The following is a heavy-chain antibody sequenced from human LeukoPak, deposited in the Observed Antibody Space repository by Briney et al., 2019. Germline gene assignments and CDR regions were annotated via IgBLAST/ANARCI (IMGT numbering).Heavy chain of an antibody. CDR1: GFTFSGSV. CDR3: TRQIGDYSGYDDFDY. V-gene: IGHV3-73*01. CDR2: IRSKANSYAT. Sequence: GGSLKLSCAASGFTFSGSVMHWVRQASGKGLEWVGRIRSKANSYATAYAASVKGRFTISRDDSKNTAYLQMNSLKTEDTAVYYCTRQIGDYSGYDDFDYWGQGTLVTVSS. D-gene: IGHD5-12*01. J-gene: IGHJ4*02.